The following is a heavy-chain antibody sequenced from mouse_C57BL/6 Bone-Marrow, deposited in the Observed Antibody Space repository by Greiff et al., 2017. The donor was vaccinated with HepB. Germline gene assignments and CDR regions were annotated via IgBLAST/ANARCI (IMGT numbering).Heavy chain of an antibody. J-gene: IGHJ1*03. CDR2: IWRGGST. CDR1: GFSLTSYG. CDR3: AKKRNYGSRYWYFDV. D-gene: IGHD1-1*01. Sequence: VKLLESGPGLVQPSQSLSITCTVSGFSLTSYGVHWVRQSPGKGLEWLGVIWRGGSTDYNAAFMSRLSITKDNSKSQVFFKMNSLQADDTAIYYCAKKRNYGSRYWYFDVWGTGTTVTVSS. V-gene: IGHV2-5*01.